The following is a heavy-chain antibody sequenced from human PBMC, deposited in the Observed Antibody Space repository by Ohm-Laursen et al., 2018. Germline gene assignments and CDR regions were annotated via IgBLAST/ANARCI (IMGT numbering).Heavy chain of an antibody. Sequence: ASVKVSCKTSGYTFTSHYIHWVRQAPGQGLEWMGIINPSGGSTKYAQKFQGRVTMTRDTSTSTVYMEMSSLRSEDTAVYYCARDLGLVGTNWGYYFNCWGQGTLVTVSS. CDR3: ARDLGLVGTNWGYYFNC. D-gene: IGHD7-27*01. J-gene: IGHJ4*02. CDR1: GYTFTSHY. V-gene: IGHV1-46*01. CDR2: INPSGGST.